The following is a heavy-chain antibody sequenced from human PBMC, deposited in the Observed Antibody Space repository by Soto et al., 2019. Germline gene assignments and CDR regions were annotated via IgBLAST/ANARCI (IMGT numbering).Heavy chain of an antibody. J-gene: IGHJ4*02. V-gene: IGHV3-33*01. D-gene: IGHD2-8*01. CDR3: ARSEARLKGGEAYGY. CDR1: GFTFSSYG. Sequence: QVQLVESGGGVVQPGRSLRLSCAASGFTFSSYGMHWVRQAPGKGLEWVAVIWYDGSNIYYADSVKGRFTISRDNSKNTLYLQMNSLRAEDTAVYYCARSEARLKGGEAYGYWGQGTLVTVSS. CDR2: IWYDGSNI.